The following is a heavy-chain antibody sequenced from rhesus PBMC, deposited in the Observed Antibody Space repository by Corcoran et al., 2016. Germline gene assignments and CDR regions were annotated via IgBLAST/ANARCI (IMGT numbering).Heavy chain of an antibody. V-gene: IGHV4-127*01. J-gene: IGHJ4*01. Sequence: QVQLQESGPGLVKPSETLSLTCAVSGYSIRSGYGWSWIRQPPGKGLEWIGYIGGSSGSTNYNPPLKSRVTISKDTSKNQFSLKLSSVTAADTAVYYCARGGVVATAYFDYWGQGVLVTVSS. CDR3: ARGGVVATAYFDY. D-gene: IGHD2-21*01. CDR1: GYSIRSGYG. CDR2: IGGSSGST.